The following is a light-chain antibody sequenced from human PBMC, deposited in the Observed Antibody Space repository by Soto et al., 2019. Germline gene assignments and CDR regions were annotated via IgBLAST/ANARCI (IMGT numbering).Light chain of an antibody. CDR2: EVN. Sequence: SALTQPASVSGSPGQSITISCTGTSSDIGYYDYVSWYQHHSGKAPKLIIYEVNNRPSGVSNRFSGSKSVNTASLTVSGLQAEDEADYYCSSYAGSNNPPYVFGTGTKLTVL. J-gene: IGLJ1*01. CDR3: SSYAGSNNPPYV. V-gene: IGLV2-14*01. CDR1: SSDIGYYDY.